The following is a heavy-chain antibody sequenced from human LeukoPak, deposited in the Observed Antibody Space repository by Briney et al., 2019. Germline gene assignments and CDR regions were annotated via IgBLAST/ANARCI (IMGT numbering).Heavy chain of an antibody. CDR3: ARFKSSGWYYFDN. V-gene: IGHV4-61*01. J-gene: IGHJ4*02. Sequence: PSETLSLTCSVTGASLNRGYYHWRWLRQPPGKALEWIGDIYATGTTRTRFNPSLMSRATISADTSQNQFSLTLNSVTAADTAVYFCARFKSSGWYYFDNWGQGTLVTVSS. CDR2: IYATGTTRT. D-gene: IGHD6-19*01. CDR1: GASLNRGYYH.